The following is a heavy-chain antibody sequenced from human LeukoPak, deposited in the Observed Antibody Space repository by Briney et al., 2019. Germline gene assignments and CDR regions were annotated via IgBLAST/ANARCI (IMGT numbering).Heavy chain of an antibody. CDR3: ARDQNKITMMRRGSNFDY. V-gene: IGHV4-59*01. J-gene: IGHJ4*02. D-gene: IGHD3-22*01. CDR2: IYYSGST. CDR1: GGSISSYY. Sequence: NPSETLSLTCTVSGGSISSYYWSWIRQPPGKGLEWIGYIYYSGSTNYNPSLKSRVTISVDTSKNQFSLKLSSVTAADTAVYYCARDQNKITMMRRGSNFDYWGQGTLVTVSS.